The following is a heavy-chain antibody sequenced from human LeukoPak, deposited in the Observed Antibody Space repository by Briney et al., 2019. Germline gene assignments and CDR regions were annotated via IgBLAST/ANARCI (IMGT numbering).Heavy chain of an antibody. V-gene: IGHV3-74*01. CDR3: ALDSSGYFHAFDI. Sequence: PGGSLRLSCAASGFTSSGYWMHWVRQAQGKGLVWVSRIKSDGSYTAYADSVKGRFTISRDNAKNTLYLQMNSLRAEDTAVYYCALDSSGYFHAFDIWGQGTMVTVSS. CDR1: GFTSSGYW. D-gene: IGHD3-22*01. J-gene: IGHJ3*02. CDR2: IKSDGSYT.